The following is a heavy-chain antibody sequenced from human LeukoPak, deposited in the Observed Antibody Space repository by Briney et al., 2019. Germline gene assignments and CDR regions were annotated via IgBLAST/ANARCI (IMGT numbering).Heavy chain of an antibody. Sequence: PGGSLRLSCAASGVTVSTNHMSWIRQAPGRGLEWVSIIYSGGNTDYADSVKGRFTIARDNSQNTLSLQMNSLRVEDTAVYYCARDLRSLGSGSKSWVYWGQGTLVTVSS. D-gene: IGHD3-10*01. CDR1: GVTVSTNH. J-gene: IGHJ4*02. CDR2: IYSGGNT. CDR3: ARDLRSLGSGSKSWVY. V-gene: IGHV3-53*01.